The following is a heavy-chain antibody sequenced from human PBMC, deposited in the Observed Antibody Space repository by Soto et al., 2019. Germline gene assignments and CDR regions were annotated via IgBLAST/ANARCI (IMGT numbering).Heavy chain of an antibody. CDR1: GYTFTSYG. Sequence: ASVKVSCKASGYTFTSYGISWVLQAPGQGLEWMGWISAYNGNTNYAQKLQGRVTMTTDTSTSTAYMELRSLRSDDTAVYYCAREYANYYDSSGYDYYYYGMDVWGQGTTVTVSS. CDR3: AREYANYYDSSGYDYYYYGMDV. D-gene: IGHD3-22*01. J-gene: IGHJ6*02. V-gene: IGHV1-18*01. CDR2: ISAYNGNT.